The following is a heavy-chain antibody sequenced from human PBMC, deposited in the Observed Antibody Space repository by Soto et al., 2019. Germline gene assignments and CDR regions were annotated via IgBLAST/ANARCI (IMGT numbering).Heavy chain of an antibody. CDR2: ISGSGGST. D-gene: IGHD3-9*01. Sequence: GGSLRLSCAASGFTFSSYAMSWVRQAPGKGLEWVSAISGSGGSTYYADSVKGRFTISRDNSKNTLYLQMNSLRAEDTAVCYCATSPYYDILTGYVYGMDVWGQGTTVTVSS. CDR3: ATSPYYDILTGYVYGMDV. CDR1: GFTFSSYA. V-gene: IGHV3-23*01. J-gene: IGHJ6*02.